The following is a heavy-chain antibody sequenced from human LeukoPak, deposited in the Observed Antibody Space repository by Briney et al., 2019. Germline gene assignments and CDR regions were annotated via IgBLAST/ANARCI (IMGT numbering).Heavy chain of an antibody. CDR1: GGSMSSSSYY. CDR3: ASPYSGSFDY. CDR2: IYYSGST. D-gene: IGHD1-26*01. Sequence: KASETLSLTCSVSGGSMSSSSYYWGWIRQPPGKGLEWIGSIYYSGSTYYNPSLKSRVTISVDTSKNQFSLKLSSVTAADTAVYYCASPYSGSFDYWGQGTLVTVSS. V-gene: IGHV4-39*01. J-gene: IGHJ4*02.